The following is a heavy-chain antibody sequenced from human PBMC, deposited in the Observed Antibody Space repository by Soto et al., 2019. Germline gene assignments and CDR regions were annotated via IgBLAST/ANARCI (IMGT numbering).Heavy chain of an antibody. Sequence: EASVKVSCKASGYTFTIYYMHWVRQAPGQGLEWMGLINPSGGSTNYAQKFQGRVTMTRDTSTSTLYMELSSLTSEDTAVYYCVRERNLAVVPPTVPYFDYWGQGTLVTVS. CDR1: GYTFTIYY. V-gene: IGHV1-46*01. CDR3: VRERNLAVVPPTVPYFDY. D-gene: IGHD2-2*01. J-gene: IGHJ4*02. CDR2: INPSGGST.